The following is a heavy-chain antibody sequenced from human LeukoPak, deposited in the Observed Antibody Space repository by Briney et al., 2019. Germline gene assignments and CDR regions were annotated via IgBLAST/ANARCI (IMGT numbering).Heavy chain of an antibody. CDR1: GLTFSGYD. V-gene: IGHV3-7*03. D-gene: IGHD2-8*01. CDR3: ARDLGYCTNGVCHTRFDY. CDR2: IKEDGSER. Sequence: GGSLRLSCAASGLTFSGYDMNWVRQTPGKGLEWVASIKEDGSERQYVDSVKGRFSISRDNTKGSLFLLNSLRAEDTAVYYCARDLGYCTNGVCHTRFDYWGQGTLVAVSS. J-gene: IGHJ4*02.